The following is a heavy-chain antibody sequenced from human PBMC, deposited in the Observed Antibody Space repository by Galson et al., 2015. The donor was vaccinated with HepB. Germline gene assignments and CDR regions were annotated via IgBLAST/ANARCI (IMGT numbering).Heavy chain of an antibody. CDR2: INSDGSST. CDR3: ARDGRSPLGELSPYDAFDI. J-gene: IGHJ3*02. CDR1: GFTFSSYW. Sequence: SLRLSCAASGFTFSSYWMHWVRQAPGKGLVWVSRINSDGSSTSYADSVKGRFTISRDNAKNTLYLQMNSLRAEDTAVYYCARDGRSPLGELSPYDAFDIWGQGTMVTVSS. D-gene: IGHD3-16*02. V-gene: IGHV3-74*01.